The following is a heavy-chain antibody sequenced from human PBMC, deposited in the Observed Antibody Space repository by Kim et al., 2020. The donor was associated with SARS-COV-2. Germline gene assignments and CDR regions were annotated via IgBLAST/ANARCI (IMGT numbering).Heavy chain of an antibody. D-gene: IGHD2-21*02. Sequence: GGSLRLSCAASGFTFSTYWMSWVRQAPGKGLEWVASMNQVGSSKYYLDSVRGRFTISRDNAEKSLYLQMDSLRVEDTVVYYCARLRDGVTNYDYWGQGTL. J-gene: IGHJ4*02. CDR1: GFTFSTYW. V-gene: IGHV3-7*01. CDR2: MNQVGSSK. CDR3: ARLRDGVTNYDY.